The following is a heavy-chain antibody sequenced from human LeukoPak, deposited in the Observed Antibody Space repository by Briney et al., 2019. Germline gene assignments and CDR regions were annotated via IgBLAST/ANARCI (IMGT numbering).Heavy chain of an antibody. J-gene: IGHJ4*02. CDR2: IYHSGST. CDR1: GGSISSGSYY. V-gene: IGHV4-39*07. Sequence: SQTLSLTCTVSGGSISSGSYYWGWIRQPPGKGLEWIGSIYHSGSTYYNPSLKSRVTISVDTSKNQFSLKLSSVTAADTAVYYCARDDTAMAFDYWGQGTLVTVSS. CDR3: ARDDTAMAFDY. D-gene: IGHD5-18*01.